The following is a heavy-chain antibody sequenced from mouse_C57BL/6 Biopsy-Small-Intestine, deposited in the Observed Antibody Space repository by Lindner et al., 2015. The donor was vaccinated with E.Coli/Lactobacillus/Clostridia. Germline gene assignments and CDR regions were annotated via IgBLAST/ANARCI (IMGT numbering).Heavy chain of an antibody. CDR2: MNPLSGNT. Sequence: SVKVSCKTSGYTFTSYDINWVRQTNGQGLEWPGWMNPLSGNTGYTQKFQGRVTMTRSTSIDTAYMDPNSLTADDTAVYYCARAEWGSGSYSVFWGQGTLVTVSS. CDR3: ARAEWGSGSYSVF. D-gene: IGHD2-12*01. CDR1: GYTFTSYD. J-gene: IGHJ4*01. V-gene: IGHV1S134*01.